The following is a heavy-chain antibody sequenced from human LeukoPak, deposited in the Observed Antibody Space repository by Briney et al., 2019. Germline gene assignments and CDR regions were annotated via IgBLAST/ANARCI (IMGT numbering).Heavy chain of an antibody. D-gene: IGHD4-17*01. CDR2: MNPNSGNT. CDR1: GYTFTSYD. Sequence: ASVKVSCKASGYTFTSYDINWVRQATGQGLEWMGCMNPNSGNTGYAQKFQGRVTMTRNTSISTAYMELSSLRSEDTAVYYCASMTTDDYGDYYLIYWGQGTLVTVSS. V-gene: IGHV1-8*01. CDR3: ASMTTDDYGDYYLIY. J-gene: IGHJ4*02.